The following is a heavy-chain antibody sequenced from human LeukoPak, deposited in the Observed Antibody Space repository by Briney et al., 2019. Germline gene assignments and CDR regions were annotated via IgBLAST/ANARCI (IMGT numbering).Heavy chain of an antibody. CDR3: ARDRDFWSGQPMDV. CDR2: INPIGGIT. J-gene: IGHJ6*03. V-gene: IGHV1-46*01. D-gene: IGHD3-3*01. Sequence: XGXEXXGIINPIGGITSYAQKFQGRVTMTRHTSTSTVYMELSSLRSEDTAVYYCARDRDFWSGQPMDVWGKGTTVTVSS.